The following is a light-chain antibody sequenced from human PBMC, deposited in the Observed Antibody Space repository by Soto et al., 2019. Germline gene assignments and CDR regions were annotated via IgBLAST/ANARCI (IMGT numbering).Light chain of an antibody. Sequence: EIWMTQSPATLSVSPGERVSFSCRSSQSVSYYLAWYQQKPGQAPRLLIYDASTRATGIPVRFSGSGSGTDFTLTISRLEPEDFAVYYCQHYGSSPPITFGQGTKVDIK. CDR1: QSVSYY. CDR2: DAS. CDR3: QHYGSSPPIT. J-gene: IGKJ1*01. V-gene: IGKV3-20*01.